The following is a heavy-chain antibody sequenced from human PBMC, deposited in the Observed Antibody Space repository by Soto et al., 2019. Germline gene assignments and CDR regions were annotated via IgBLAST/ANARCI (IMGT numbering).Heavy chain of an antibody. CDR2: MIPIFGTA. J-gene: IGHJ6*02. V-gene: IGHV1-69*05. Sequence: QVQLVQSGAEVKKPGSSVKVSCKASGGTFSTYAISWVRQAPGQGLEWMGGMIPIFGTADYAQKFQGRVTITPDEPTTTADMAPSSLRSEDTAVYYCTRDRPRENCGGEYYYHMDVGGQGTTFTASS. CDR1: GGTFSTYA. CDR3: TRDRPRENCGGEYYYHMDV. D-gene: IGHD2-21*01.